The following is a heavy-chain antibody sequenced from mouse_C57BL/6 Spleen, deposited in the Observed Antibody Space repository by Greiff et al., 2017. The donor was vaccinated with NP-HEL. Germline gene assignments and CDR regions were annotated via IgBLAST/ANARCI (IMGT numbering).Heavy chain of an antibody. J-gene: IGHJ2*01. CDR2: ISDGGSYT. CDR3: AREIGNWDYLDY. D-gene: IGHD4-1*01. Sequence: EVQLVESGGGLVKPGGSLKLSCAASGFTFSSYAMSWVRQTPEKRLEWVATISDGGSYTYYPDNVKGRFTISRDNAKNNLYLQMSHLKSEDTAMYYCAREIGNWDYLDYWGQGTTLTVSS. CDR1: GFTFSSYA. V-gene: IGHV5-4*01.